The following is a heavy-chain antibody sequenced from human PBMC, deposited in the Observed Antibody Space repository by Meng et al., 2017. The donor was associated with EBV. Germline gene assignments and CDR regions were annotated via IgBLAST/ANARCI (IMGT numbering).Heavy chain of an antibody. CDR2: INPNSGGT. CDR1: GYTFNGYY. Sequence: QVQVGESGGEVKKPGASVKVSCKASGYTFNGYYMHWVRQAPGQGLEWMGRINPNSGGTNYAQKFQGRVTMTRDTSISTAYMELSRLRSDDTAVYYCARVGIAVAGTGDYWGQGTLVTVSS. J-gene: IGHJ4*02. CDR3: ARVGIAVAGTGDY. D-gene: IGHD6-19*01. V-gene: IGHV1-2*06.